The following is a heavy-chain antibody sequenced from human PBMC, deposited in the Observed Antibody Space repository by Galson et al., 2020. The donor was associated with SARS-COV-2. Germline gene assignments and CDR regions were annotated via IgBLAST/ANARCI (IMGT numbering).Heavy chain of an antibody. J-gene: IGHJ5*02. V-gene: IGHV4-30-4*08. D-gene: IGHD4-17*01. CDR1: GGSISSGGYQ. CDR3: ARGGWGGDFVDL. CDR2: IFSRGST. Sequence: SETLSLTCSVSGGSISSGGYQWCWIRQPPGKGLEWIGYIFSRGSTYSSPSLKSRLTMSVDTSKNQFSLKLTSMTAADTAVYYCARGGWGGDFVDLWGQGILVTVSS.